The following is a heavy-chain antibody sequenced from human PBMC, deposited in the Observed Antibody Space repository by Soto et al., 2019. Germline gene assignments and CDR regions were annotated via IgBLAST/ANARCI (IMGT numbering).Heavy chain of an antibody. V-gene: IGHV4-59*01. CDR1: GGSISTYY. CDR2: VYYTGNT. CDR3: ARDGGGGLDV. D-gene: IGHD3-16*01. Sequence: PSETLSRTCSVPGGSISTYYRSWIRQAPGKGLEWIGYVYYTGNTNYNPSLKSRVLISIDSSKNQFSLHLWSVTAADTAVYYCARDGGGGLDVWGQGTTVTVSS. J-gene: IGHJ6*02.